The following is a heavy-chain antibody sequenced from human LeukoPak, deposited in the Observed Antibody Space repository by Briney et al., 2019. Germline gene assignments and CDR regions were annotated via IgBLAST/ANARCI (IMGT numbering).Heavy chain of an antibody. Sequence: ASVKVSCKASGGTFSSYAISWVRQAPRQGLEWMGKIIPIFGTANYAQKFQGRVTMTRDTSTSTVYMELSSLRSEGTAVYYCARDHYYDIVTGYYSVDHYYGMDVWGQGTTVTVSS. CDR2: IIPIFGTA. CDR1: GGTFSSYA. V-gene: IGHV1-69*05. D-gene: IGHD3-9*01. J-gene: IGHJ6*02. CDR3: ARDHYYDIVTGYYSVDHYYGMDV.